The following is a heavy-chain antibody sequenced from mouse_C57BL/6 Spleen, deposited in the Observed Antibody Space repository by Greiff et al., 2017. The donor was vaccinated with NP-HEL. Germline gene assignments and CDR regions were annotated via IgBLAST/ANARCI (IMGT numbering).Heavy chain of an antibody. J-gene: IGHJ2*01. CDR1: GYSITSGYY. V-gene: IGHV3-6*01. D-gene: IGHD1-1*01. Sequence: EVQLQQSGPGLVKPSQSLSLTCSVTGYSITSGYYWNWIRQFPGKKLEWMGYISYDGSNNYNPSLKNRISITRDTSKNQFFLKLNSVTTEDTATYYCASTTVVAGNFDYWGQGTTLTVSS. CDR3: ASTTVVAGNFDY. CDR2: ISYDGSN.